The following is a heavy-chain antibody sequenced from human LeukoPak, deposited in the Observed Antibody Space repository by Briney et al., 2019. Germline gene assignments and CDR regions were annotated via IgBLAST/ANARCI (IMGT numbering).Heavy chain of an antibody. V-gene: IGHV4-34*01. Sequence: KPSETLSLTCAVYGGSFSGYYWSWIRQPPGKGLEWIGEINHSGSTNYNPSLKSRVTISVDTSKNQFSLKLSSVTAADTAVYYCARGVTNDAFDIWGQGTMVTVSS. CDR3: ARGVTNDAFDI. D-gene: IGHD2-8*01. CDR2: INHSGST. CDR1: GGSFSGYY. J-gene: IGHJ3*02.